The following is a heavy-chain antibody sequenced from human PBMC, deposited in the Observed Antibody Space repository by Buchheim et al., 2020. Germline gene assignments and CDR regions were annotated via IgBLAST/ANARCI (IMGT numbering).Heavy chain of an antibody. CDR3: ARDRIVEYSSSSTYGWFDT. Sequence: QLVESGGGLVHPGGSLRLSCAASGFTFTTSWMTWVRQAPGKGLEWVANIKQDGSEKYYVASVKGRFTISRDNAKHSMYLQMNSLRADDTAVYYCARDRIVEYSSSSTYGWFDTWGQGTL. CDR1: GFTFTTSW. J-gene: IGHJ5*02. V-gene: IGHV3-7*01. CDR2: IKQDGSEK. D-gene: IGHD6-6*01.